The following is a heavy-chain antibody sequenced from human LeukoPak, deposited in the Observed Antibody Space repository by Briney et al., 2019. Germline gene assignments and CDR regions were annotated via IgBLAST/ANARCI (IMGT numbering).Heavy chain of an antibody. Sequence: ASVKVSCKASGYTFTSYAMHWVRQAPGQRLEWMGWINAGNGNTKYSQKFQGRVTITRDTSASTAYMGLSSLRSEDTAVYYCARDYAVRGVKAPDYWGQGTLVTVSS. V-gene: IGHV1-3*01. CDR3: ARDYAVRGVKAPDY. CDR2: INAGNGNT. CDR1: GYTFTSYA. D-gene: IGHD3-10*01. J-gene: IGHJ4*02.